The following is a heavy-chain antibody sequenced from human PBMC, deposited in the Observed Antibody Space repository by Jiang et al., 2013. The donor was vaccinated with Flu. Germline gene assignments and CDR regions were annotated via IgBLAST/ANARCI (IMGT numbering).Heavy chain of an antibody. Sequence: ASGFTFSSYGMHWVRQAPGKGLEWVAVISYDGSNKYYADSVKGRFTISRDNSKNTLYLQMNSLRAEDTAVYYCAKDRSEGAPLGVFDYWGQGTLVTVSS. D-gene: IGHD1-26*01. CDR2: ISYDGSNK. J-gene: IGHJ4*02. CDR1: GFTFSSYG. CDR3: AKDRSEGAPLGVFDY. V-gene: IGHV3-30*18.